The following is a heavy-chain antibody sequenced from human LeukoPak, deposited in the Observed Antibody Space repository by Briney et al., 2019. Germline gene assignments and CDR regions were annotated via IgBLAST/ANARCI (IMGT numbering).Heavy chain of an antibody. CDR1: GYSFTSYW. D-gene: IGHD5-18*01. J-gene: IGHJ4*02. CDR3: ARLPRVDTAIVTEYYFDY. V-gene: IGHV5-51*01. CDR2: IYPGDSDT. Sequence: GESLKISCKGSGYSFTSYWIGWVRQMPGKGLEWMGIIYPGDSDTRYSPSFQGQVTISADKSISTAYLQWSSLKASDTAMYYCARLPRVDTAIVTEYYFDYWGQGDLVTVSS.